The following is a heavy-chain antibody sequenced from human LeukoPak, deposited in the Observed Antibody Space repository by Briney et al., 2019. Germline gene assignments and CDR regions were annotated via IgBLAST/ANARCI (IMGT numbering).Heavy chain of an antibody. D-gene: IGHD2-2*02. J-gene: IGHJ6*03. V-gene: IGHV4-34*01. CDR3: ARLKRSGYCSSTSCYNYYYYMDV. Sequence: SETLSLTCAVYGGSFSGYYWSWIPQPPGKGLEWIGEINHSGSTNYNPSLKSRVTISVDTSKNQFSLKLSSVTAADTAVYYCARLKRSGYCSSTSCYNYYYYMDVWGKGTTVTVSS. CDR2: INHSGST. CDR1: GGSFSGYY.